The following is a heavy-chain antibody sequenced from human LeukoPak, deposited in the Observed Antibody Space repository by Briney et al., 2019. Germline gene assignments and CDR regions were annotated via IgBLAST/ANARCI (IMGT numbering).Heavy chain of an antibody. CDR3: ARDPSSGHRVYFDY. D-gene: IGHD6-19*01. J-gene: IGHJ4*02. CDR2: ISYDGSNK. Sequence: PGGSLGLSCAASGFTFSSYAMHWVRQAPGKGLEWVAVISYDGSNKYYADSVKGRFTISRDNSKNTLYLQMNSLRAEDTAVYYCARDPSSGHRVYFDYWGQGTLVTVSS. CDR1: GFTFSSYA. V-gene: IGHV3-30*04.